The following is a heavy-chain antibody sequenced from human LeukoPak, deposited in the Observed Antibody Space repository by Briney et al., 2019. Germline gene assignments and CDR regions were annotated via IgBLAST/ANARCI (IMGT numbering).Heavy chain of an antibody. D-gene: IGHD3-10*01. CDR1: GGSFSGYY. Sequence: NPSETLSLTCAVYGGSFSGYYWSWIRQPLGKGLEWIGEINHSGSTNYNPSLKSRVTISVDTSKNQFSLKLSSVTAADTAVYYCARSRRRTMVRGVITSSGSLHFDYWGQGTLVTVSS. CDR2: INHSGST. CDR3: ARSRRRTMVRGVITSSGSLHFDY. J-gene: IGHJ4*02. V-gene: IGHV4-34*01.